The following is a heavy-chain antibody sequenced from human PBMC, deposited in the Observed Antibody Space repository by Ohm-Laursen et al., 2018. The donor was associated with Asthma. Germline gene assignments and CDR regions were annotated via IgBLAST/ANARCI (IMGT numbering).Heavy chain of an antibody. V-gene: IGHV4-31*03. D-gene: IGHD1-1*01. CDR1: GDSISSGNNY. Sequence: SETLSLTCTVSGDSISSGNNYWSRIRQHPGKGLEWIGYVYYSGITYSNPSLRSRVSISVDTSKNQFSLKLSPVTAADTAVYYCARGPDQLLFDYWGQGTLVTVSS. CDR2: VYYSGIT. J-gene: IGHJ4*02. CDR3: ARGPDQLLFDY.